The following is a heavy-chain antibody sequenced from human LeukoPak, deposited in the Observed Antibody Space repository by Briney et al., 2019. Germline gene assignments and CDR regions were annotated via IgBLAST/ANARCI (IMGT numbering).Heavy chain of an antibody. V-gene: IGHV1-2*02. CDR2: INPNSGGT. CDR3: ARGLVDIVVVPAANDAFDI. J-gene: IGHJ3*02. CDR1: GYTFTGYY. D-gene: IGHD2-2*01. Sequence: ASVKVSCKASGYTFTGYYMHWVRQAPGQGLEWMGWINPNSGGTNYAQKLQGRVTMTTDTSTSTAYMELRSLRSDDTAVYYCARGLVDIVVVPAANDAFDIWGQGTMVTVSS.